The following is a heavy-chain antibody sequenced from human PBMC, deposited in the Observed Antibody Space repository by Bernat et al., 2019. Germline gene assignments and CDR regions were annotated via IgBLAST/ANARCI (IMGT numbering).Heavy chain of an antibody. CDR3: ARDRVLVDYYDSSGYSKGGFDP. Sequence: QVQLVESGGGVVQPGRSLRLSCAASGFTFSSYGMHWVRQAPGKGLEWVAVIWYDGSNKYYADSVEGRFTISRDNSKNTLYLQMNSLRAEDTAVYYCARDRVLVDYYDSSGYSKGGFDPWGQGTLVTVSS. CDR1: GFTFSSYG. J-gene: IGHJ5*02. V-gene: IGHV3-33*01. CDR2: IWYDGSNK. D-gene: IGHD3-22*01.